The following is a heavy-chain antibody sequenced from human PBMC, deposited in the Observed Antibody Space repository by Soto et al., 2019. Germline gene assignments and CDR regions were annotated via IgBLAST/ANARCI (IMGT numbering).Heavy chain of an antibody. CDR3: ARVRTDFSYDAFDI. CDR2: ISSSSGYI. Sequence: GGSLRLSCAASGFTFSSYSMSWVRQAPGKGLEWVSFISSSSGYIHYADSVKGRFTISRDNAKNSLYLQMNSLRAEDSAVYFCARVRTDFSYDAFDIWGQGTMVTVSS. CDR1: GFTFSSYS. J-gene: IGHJ3*02. D-gene: IGHD1-1*01. V-gene: IGHV3-21*01.